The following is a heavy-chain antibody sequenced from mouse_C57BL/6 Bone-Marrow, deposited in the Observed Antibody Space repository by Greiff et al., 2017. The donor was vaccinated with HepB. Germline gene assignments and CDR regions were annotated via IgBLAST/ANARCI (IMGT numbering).Heavy chain of an antibody. D-gene: IGHD1-1*01. V-gene: IGHV1-61*01. Sequence: QVQLQQPGAELVRPGSSVKLSCKASGYTFTSYWMDWVKQRPGQGLEWIGNIYPSDSETHYNQKFKDKATLTVDKSSSTAYMQLSSLTSEDSAVYYCARGHYYGSFDYWGQGTTLTVSS. CDR1: GYTFTSYW. CDR3: ARGHYYGSFDY. J-gene: IGHJ2*01. CDR2: IYPSDSET.